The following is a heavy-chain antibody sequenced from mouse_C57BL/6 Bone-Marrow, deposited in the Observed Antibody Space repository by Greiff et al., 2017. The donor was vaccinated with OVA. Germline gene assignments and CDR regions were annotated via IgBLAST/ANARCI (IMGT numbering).Heavy chain of an antibody. CDR2: IYPGSGST. J-gene: IGHJ4*01. CDR1: GYTFTSYW. D-gene: IGHD2-2*01. Sequence: QVQLKQSGAELVKPGASVKMSCKASGYTFTSYWITWVKQRPGQGLEWIGDIYPGSGSTNYNEKFKSKATLTVDTSSSTAYMQLSSLTSEDSAVYYCARRGWLPVYAMNYWGQGTSVTVSS. V-gene: IGHV1-55*01. CDR3: ARRGWLPVYAMNY.